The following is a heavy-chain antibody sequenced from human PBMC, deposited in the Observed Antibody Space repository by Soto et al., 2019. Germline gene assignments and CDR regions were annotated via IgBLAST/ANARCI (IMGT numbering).Heavy chain of an antibody. D-gene: IGHD3-3*01. V-gene: IGHV1-2*04. J-gene: IGHJ6*02. CDR2: INPNSGGT. CDR3: ARGESITIFGVVHYYYGMDV. CDR1: GYTFTGYY. Sequence: ASVKVSCKASGYTFTGYYMHWVRQAPGQGLEWMGWINPNSGGTNYAQKFQGWVTMTRDTSISTAYMELSRLRSDDTAVYYCARGESITIFGVVHYYYGMDVWGHGTTVTVSS.